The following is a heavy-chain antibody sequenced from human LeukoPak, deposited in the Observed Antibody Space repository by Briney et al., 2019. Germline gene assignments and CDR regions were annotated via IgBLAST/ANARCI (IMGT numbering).Heavy chain of an antibody. CDR1: GYSISSGYY. CDR2: IYHSGST. CDR3: ARLSWFGEDTYFDY. D-gene: IGHD3-10*01. Sequence: SETLSLTCAVSGYSISSGYYWGWIRQPPGKGLEWIGSIYHSGSTYYNPSLKSRVTISVDTSKNQFSLKLSSVTAADTAVYYCARLSWFGEDTYFDYWGQGTLVTVSS. V-gene: IGHV4-38-2*01. J-gene: IGHJ4*02.